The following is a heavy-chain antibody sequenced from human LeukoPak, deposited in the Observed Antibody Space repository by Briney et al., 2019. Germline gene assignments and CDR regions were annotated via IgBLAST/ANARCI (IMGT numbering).Heavy chain of an antibody. CDR2: ISYSGST. CDR1: GGTISSSPNS. CDR3: ARHSGDLLTGYYLRWFDP. V-gene: IGHV4-39*01. J-gene: IGHJ5*02. D-gene: IGHD3-9*01. Sequence: SETLSLTCSVSGGTISSSPNSWGWVRQPPGKGLEWIGSISYSGSTYYNPSLKSRVTISADTSKNQVSLTVSPVTAADTAVYYCARHSGDLLTGYYLRWFDPWGQGILVTVSS.